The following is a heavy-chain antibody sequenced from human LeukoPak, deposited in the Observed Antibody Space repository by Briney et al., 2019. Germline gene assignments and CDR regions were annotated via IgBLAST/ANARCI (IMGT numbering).Heavy chain of an antibody. CDR2: INPNSGGT. CDR3: ARPLFYCSSTSCYAGFSGFDY. Sequence: ASVKVSCKASGYTFTGYYMHWVRQAPGQGLEWMGRINPNSGGTNYAQKFQGRVTMTRDTSISTAYMELSRLRSDDTAVYYCARPLFYCSSTSCYAGFSGFDYWGQGTLVTVSS. J-gene: IGHJ4*02. V-gene: IGHV1-2*06. CDR1: GYTFTGYY. D-gene: IGHD2-2*01.